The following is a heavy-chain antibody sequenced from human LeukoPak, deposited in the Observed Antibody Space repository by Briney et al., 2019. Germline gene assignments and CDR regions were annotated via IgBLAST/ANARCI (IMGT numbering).Heavy chain of an antibody. CDR1: GGSINSYF. Sequence: SETLCLTCTVSGGSINSYFWSWTRQPPGKGLEWIGSIYYSGSSNYNPSLKSRVTISVDTSKNQFSLNLNSVTAADTAVYYCARHQDSSSGWYYFDYWGQGALVTVSS. CDR3: ARHQDSSSGWYYFDY. V-gene: IGHV4-59*08. D-gene: IGHD6-19*01. J-gene: IGHJ4*02. CDR2: IYYSGSS.